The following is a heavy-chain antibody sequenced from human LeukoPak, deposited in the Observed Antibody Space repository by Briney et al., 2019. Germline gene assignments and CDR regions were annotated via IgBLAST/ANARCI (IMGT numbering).Heavy chain of an antibody. V-gene: IGHV3-23*01. CDR1: GFTFSSYT. Sequence: PGGSLRLSCAASGFTFSSYTINWVRQAPGKGLEWVSSIRGNGGSTYYAASVKGRFIISRDNSKNTLYLQMNGLRAEDTAVYYCAKDLDTTVVLDAFDMWGQGTLVTVSS. CDR3: AKDLDTTVVLDAFDM. J-gene: IGHJ3*02. D-gene: IGHD4-23*01. CDR2: IRGNGGST.